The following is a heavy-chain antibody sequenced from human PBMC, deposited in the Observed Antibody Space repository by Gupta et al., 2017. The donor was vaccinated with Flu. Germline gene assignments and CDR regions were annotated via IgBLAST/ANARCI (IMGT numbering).Heavy chain of an antibody. CDR3: TRDSRGFIVGECVS. CDR2: IRSKAYGGTT. Sequence: APGKRPECVGFIRSKAYGGTTEYDASVKGRFNISRDDSKNIALLQMNNLKSEDTAVYVCTRDSRGFIVGECVSWGQGTLVTVSS. V-gene: IGHV3-49*02. J-gene: IGHJ5*02. D-gene: IGHD1-26*01.